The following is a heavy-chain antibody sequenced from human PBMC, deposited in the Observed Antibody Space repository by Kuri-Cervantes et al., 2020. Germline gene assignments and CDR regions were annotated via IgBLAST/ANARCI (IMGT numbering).Heavy chain of an antibody. J-gene: IGHJ6*04. Sequence: GGSLRLSCPASGFTFSNFGMHWVRQAPGKGLEWVAFVSYDGNTNFYADSVKGRFSISRDNSKNTLYLQMNSLRAEDTAVYFCAREDRDVDVWGKGTTVTVSS. CDR3: AREDRDVDV. D-gene: IGHD3-22*01. V-gene: IGHV3-30*03. CDR1: GFTFSNFG. CDR2: VSYDGNTN.